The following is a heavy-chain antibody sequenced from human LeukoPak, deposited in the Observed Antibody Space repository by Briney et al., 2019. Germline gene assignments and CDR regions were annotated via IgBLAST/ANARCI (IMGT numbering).Heavy chain of an antibody. J-gene: IGHJ3*02. D-gene: IGHD3-9*01. CDR1: GFTFGDYA. CDR2: IRSKAYGGTT. V-gene: IGHV3-49*03. CDR3: SVDEVLRYFDWSDAFDI. Sequence: GGSLRLSCTASGFTFGDYAMSWFRRAPGKGLEWVGFIRSKAYGGTTEYAASVKGRFTISRDDSKSIAYLQMNSLKTEDTAVYYCSVDEVLRYFDWSDAFDIWGQGTMVTVSS.